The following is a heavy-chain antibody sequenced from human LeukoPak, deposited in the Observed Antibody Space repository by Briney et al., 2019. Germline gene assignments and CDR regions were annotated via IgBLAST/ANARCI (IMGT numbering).Heavy chain of an antibody. CDR1: GFTFSSYA. V-gene: IGHV3-74*01. J-gene: IGHJ5*02. D-gene: IGHD2-15*01. CDR3: VRGGPSTWS. CDR2: INDDGSDT. Sequence: GGSLRLSCAASGFTFSSYAMSWVRQVPGKRPVWVSRINDDGSDTIYADSVRGRFTISRDDAKNTVYLQMNNLRAEDTAVYYCVRGGPSTWSWGQGTLVTVSS.